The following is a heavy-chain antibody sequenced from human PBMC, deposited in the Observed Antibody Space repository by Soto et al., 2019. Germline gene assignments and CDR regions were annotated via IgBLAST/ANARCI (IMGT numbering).Heavy chain of an antibody. CDR2: ISAYNGNT. J-gene: IGHJ6*03. Sequence: QDRLVQSGVEVKKPGASVRVSCKASGYSFTNYGITWVRQAPGQGFDWMGWISAYNGNTNYAQKFQGRVTLTTDASTRTAYLEVRSLRSDDTAVYYCARDRGVAPPVAGNTNYNYYMDVWGKGTTVTVSS. V-gene: IGHV1-18*01. CDR3: ARDRGVAPPVAGNTNYNYYMDV. D-gene: IGHD6-19*01. CDR1: GYSFTNYG.